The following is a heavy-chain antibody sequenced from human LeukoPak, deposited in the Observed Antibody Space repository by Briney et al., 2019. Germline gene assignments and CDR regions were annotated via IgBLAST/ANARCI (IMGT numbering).Heavy chain of an antibody. CDR3: AKRIVVVPAAPSGAFDI. J-gene: IGHJ3*02. CDR1: GFTFSSYG. V-gene: IGHV3-30*02. D-gene: IGHD2-2*01. Sequence: GGSLRLSCAASGFTFSSYGMHWVRQAPGKGLEWVAFIRYDGSNKYYADSVKGRFTISRDNSKNTLYLQMNSLRAEDTAVYYCAKRIVVVPAAPSGAFDIWGQGTMVTVSS. CDR2: IRYDGSNK.